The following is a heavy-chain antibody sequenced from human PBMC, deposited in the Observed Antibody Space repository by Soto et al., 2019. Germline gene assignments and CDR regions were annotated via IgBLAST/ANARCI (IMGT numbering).Heavy chain of an antibody. Sequence: GGSLRLSCAASGFTFSSYAMSWVRQAPGKGLEWVSAISGSGGSTYYADSVKGRFTISRDNSKNTLYLQMNSLRAEDTAVYYCAKDGADYYDSSGYLWGQGTLVTVSS. CDR2: ISGSGGST. V-gene: IGHV3-23*01. CDR3: AKDGADYYDSSGYL. J-gene: IGHJ4*02. CDR1: GFTFSSYA. D-gene: IGHD3-22*01.